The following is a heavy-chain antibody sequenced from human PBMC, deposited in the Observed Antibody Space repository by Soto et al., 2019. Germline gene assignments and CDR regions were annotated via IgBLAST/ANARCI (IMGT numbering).Heavy chain of an antibody. J-gene: IGHJ5*02. D-gene: IGHD3-10*01. CDR2: MNPNSGNT. Sequence: QVQLVQSGAEVKKPGASVKVSCKASGYTFTSYDINWVRQATGQGLEWMGWMNPNSGNTGYAQKFQGRVTMTRNTSISTAYMELSSLRSEDTAVYYCARESDYYGSGSYDNPFDPWGQGTLVTISS. CDR1: GYTFTSYD. V-gene: IGHV1-8*01. CDR3: ARESDYYGSGSYDNPFDP.